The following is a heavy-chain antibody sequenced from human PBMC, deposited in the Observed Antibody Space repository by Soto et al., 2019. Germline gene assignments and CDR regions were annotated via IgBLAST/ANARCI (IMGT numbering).Heavy chain of an antibody. CDR3: ASKFGELLADAFDI. CDR1: GGSIRDRNW. Sequence: PSETLSLTCAVSGGSIRDRNWWSWVRHPPGKGLEWIGEIYHSGSTNYNPSLRSRVTISVDKSKNQFSLNLSSVTAADTALYYCASKFGELLADAFDIWGQGTMVTVSS. CDR2: IYHSGST. D-gene: IGHD3-10*01. V-gene: IGHV4-4*02. J-gene: IGHJ3*02.